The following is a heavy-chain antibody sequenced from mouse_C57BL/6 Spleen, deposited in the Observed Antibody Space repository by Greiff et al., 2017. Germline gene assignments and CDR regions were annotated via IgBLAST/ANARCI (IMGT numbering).Heavy chain of an antibody. CDR3: ARGETGTGDYAMDY. CDR1: GYTFTSYW. V-gene: IGHV1-64*01. J-gene: IGHJ4*01. CDR2: IHPNSGST. D-gene: IGHD4-1*01. Sequence: QVQLQQPGAELVKPGASVKLSCKASGYTFTSYWMHWVKQRPGQGLEWIGMIHPNSGSTNYHEKFKSKATLTVDKSSSTAYMQRSSLTSEDSAVYYWARGETGTGDYAMDYWGQGTSVTVSS.